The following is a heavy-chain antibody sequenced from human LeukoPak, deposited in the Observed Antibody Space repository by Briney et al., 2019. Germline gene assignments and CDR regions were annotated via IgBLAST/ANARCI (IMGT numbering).Heavy chain of an antibody. J-gene: IGHJ6*03. CDR2: IRSKAYGGTT. Sequence: GGSLRLSCTASGFTFGDYAVSWFRQAPGKGLEWVGFIRSKAYGGTTEYAASVKGRFTISRDDSKSIAYLQMNSLKTEDTAVYYCTRGSSGWPYYYYYYMDVWGKGTTVTVSS. CDR3: TRGSSGWPYYYYYYMDV. D-gene: IGHD6-19*01. CDR1: GFTFGDYA. V-gene: IGHV3-49*03.